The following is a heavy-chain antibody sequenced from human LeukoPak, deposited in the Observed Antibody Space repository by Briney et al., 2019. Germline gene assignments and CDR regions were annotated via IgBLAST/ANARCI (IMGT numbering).Heavy chain of an antibody. Sequence: SVKVSCKASGGTFSSYAISWVRQAPGQGLEWMGRIIPILGIANYAQKFQGRVTITADKSTSTAYMELSSLRSEDTAVYYCARRIGSGWYPLGYWGQGTLVTVSS. CDR3: ARRIGSGWYPLGY. V-gene: IGHV1-69*04. CDR1: GGTFSSYA. J-gene: IGHJ4*02. CDR2: IIPILGIA. D-gene: IGHD6-19*01.